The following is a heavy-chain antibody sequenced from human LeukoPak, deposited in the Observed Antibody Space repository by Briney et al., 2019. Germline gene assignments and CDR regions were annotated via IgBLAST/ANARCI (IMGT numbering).Heavy chain of an antibody. CDR2: INQDGSEK. CDR3: ARGGFVGAADY. Sequence: GGSLRLSSAASEFTFSGYWMNWVRQAPGRGPEGVANINQDGSEKHYVDSVKGRFTISRDNAKNSLFLQMNSLRVEDTAVFYCARGGFVGAADYWGQGTLVTVSS. J-gene: IGHJ4*02. V-gene: IGHV3-7*01. CDR1: EFTFSGYW. D-gene: IGHD6-13*01.